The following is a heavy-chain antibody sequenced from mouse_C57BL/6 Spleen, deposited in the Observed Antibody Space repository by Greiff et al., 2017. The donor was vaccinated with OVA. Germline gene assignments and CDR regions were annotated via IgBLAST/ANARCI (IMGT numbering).Heavy chain of an antibody. CDR2: IDPEIGGT. CDR1: GYTFTDYE. CDR3: MYYGSSFLFAY. V-gene: IGHV1-15*01. D-gene: IGHD1-1*01. Sequence: PLKQSGAELVRPGASVTLSCKASGYTFTDYEMHWVKQTPVHGLEWIGAIDPEIGGTAYNQKFKGKAILTADKSSSTAYMELRSLTSEDSAVYYCMYYGSSFLFAYWGQGTLVTVSA. J-gene: IGHJ3*01.